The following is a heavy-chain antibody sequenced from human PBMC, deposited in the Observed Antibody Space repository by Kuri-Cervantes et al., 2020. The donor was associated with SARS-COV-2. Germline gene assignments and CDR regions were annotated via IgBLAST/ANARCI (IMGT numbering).Heavy chain of an antibody. D-gene: IGHD1-26*01. V-gene: IGHV1-69*13. CDR2: IIPIFGTA. CDR1: GYTFTGYY. J-gene: IGHJ1*01. CDR3: ARDRDGRRELHEYFQH. Sequence: SVKVSCKASGYTFTGYYMHWVRQAPGQGLEWMGGIIPIFGTANYAQKFQGRVTITADESTSTAYMELSSLRSEDTAVYYCARDRDGRRELHEYFQHWGQGTLVTVSS.